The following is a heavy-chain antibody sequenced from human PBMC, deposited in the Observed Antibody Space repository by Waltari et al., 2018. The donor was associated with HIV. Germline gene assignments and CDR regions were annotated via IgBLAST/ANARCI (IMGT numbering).Heavy chain of an antibody. V-gene: IGHV3-23*01. CDR1: GLTFRSYA. CDR3: AKAVRYQLLYYAMDV. Sequence: EVQLLESGGGVVQRGGSLGLSCAGSGLTFRSYAMRWVRQAPGKGLEWVSVLCAGGETTHDAASVKGRFTISRDESNNTLYLQMNSLRAEDTAVYYCAKAVRYQLLYYAMDVWGQGTTVTVSS. CDR2: LCAGGETT. D-gene: IGHD2-2*01. J-gene: IGHJ6*02.